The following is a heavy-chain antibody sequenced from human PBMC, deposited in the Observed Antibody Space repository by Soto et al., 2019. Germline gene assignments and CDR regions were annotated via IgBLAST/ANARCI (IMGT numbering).Heavy chain of an antibody. V-gene: IGHV3-73*01. J-gene: IGHJ4*02. CDR1: GFTFSGSA. CDR3: TRLGSNYV. D-gene: IGHD4-4*01. Sequence: GGSLSLSCAPSGFTFSGSAMHWVRQASGKGLEWVGPIRSKANSYATAYAASVKGRFTISRDDSKNTAYLQMNSLKTEDTAVYYCTRLGSNYVRGQGTLVTVSS. CDR2: IRSKANSYAT.